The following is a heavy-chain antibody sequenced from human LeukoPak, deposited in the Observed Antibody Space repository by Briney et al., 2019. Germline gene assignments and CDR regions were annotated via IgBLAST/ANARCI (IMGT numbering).Heavy chain of an antibody. CDR3: ARDLGYGGKREAY. J-gene: IGHJ4*02. V-gene: IGHV3-48*01. D-gene: IGHD4-23*01. CDR2: ISSSSSTI. CDR1: GFSFSAYE. Sequence: GGTLRLSCVASGFSFSAYEMNWVRPAPGKGREWVSYISSSSSTIYYADSVKGRFTISRENAKNSLYLQMNSLRAEDTAVYYCARDLGYGGKREAYWGQGTLVTVSS.